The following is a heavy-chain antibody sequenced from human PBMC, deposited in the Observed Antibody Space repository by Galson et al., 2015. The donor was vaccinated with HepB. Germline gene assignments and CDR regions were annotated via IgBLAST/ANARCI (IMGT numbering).Heavy chain of an antibody. V-gene: IGHV1-69*13. CDR2: IIPIFGTA. J-gene: IGHJ6*02. CDR3: ARRVGGSYGNYYYYGMDV. Sequence: SVKVSCKASGGTFSSYAISWVRQAPGQGLEWMGGIIPIFGTANYAQKFQGRVTITADESTSTAYMELSSLRSEDTAVYYCARRVGGSYGNYYYYGMDVWGQGTTVTVSS. D-gene: IGHD1-26*01. CDR1: GGTFSSYA.